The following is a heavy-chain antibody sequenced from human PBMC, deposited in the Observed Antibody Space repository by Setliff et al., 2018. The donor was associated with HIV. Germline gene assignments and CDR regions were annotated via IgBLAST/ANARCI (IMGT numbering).Heavy chain of an antibody. J-gene: IGHJ1*01. Sequence: SETLSLTCTVSGVSVSSGGYYWSWIRQHPGKGLEWIGCVYYTGTSYFNPSLKSRITISVDTSKNHFSLKLGFVTAADTAVYYCARGESTTWDLAEYFQHWGHGTLVTVSS. CDR3: ARGESTTWDLAEYFQH. CDR2: VYYTGTS. V-gene: IGHV4-31*03. D-gene: IGHD2-2*01. CDR1: GVSVSSGGYY.